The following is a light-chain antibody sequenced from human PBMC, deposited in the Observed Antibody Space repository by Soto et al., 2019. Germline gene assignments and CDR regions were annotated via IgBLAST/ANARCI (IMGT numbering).Light chain of an antibody. CDR1: SSNIGGNS. Sequence: QSVLTQPPSVSAAPGQKVTISSSGSSSNIGGNSVSWYQQLPGTAPKLLIYDHKRRPSGIPHRFCGSKSGTSATLDITGFHTGDEADYYCGSWDSSLSAYVFGTGTKVTVL. CDR3: GSWDSSLSAYV. J-gene: IGLJ1*01. CDR2: DHK. V-gene: IGLV1-51*01.